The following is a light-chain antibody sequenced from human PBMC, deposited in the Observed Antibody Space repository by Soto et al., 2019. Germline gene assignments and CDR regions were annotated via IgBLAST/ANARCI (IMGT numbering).Light chain of an antibody. CDR3: AAWDYSLNGPPVV. CDR1: SSNIGSNT. CDR2: SNN. J-gene: IGLJ2*01. Sequence: QSVLTQPPSASGTPGQRVTISCSGSSSNIGSNTVNWYQQLPGTAPKLLIYSNNQRRSGVPDRFSGSKSGTSASLAISGLQSEDEAEYDCAAWDYSLNGPPVVFGGGTKLTVL. V-gene: IGLV1-44*01.